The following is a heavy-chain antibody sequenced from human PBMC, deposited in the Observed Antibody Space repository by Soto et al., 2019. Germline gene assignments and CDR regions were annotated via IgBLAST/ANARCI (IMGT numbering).Heavy chain of an antibody. CDR1: GGSISSSSYY. Sequence: QLQLQESGPGLVKPSETLSLTCTVSGGSISSSSYYWGWIRQPPGKGLEWIGSIYYSGSTYYNPSLKSRVTISVDTSKNQFSLKLSSVTAADTAVYYCARHPDIVAYFDYWGQGTLVTVSS. D-gene: IGHD5-12*01. V-gene: IGHV4-39*01. CDR2: IYYSGST. CDR3: ARHPDIVAYFDY. J-gene: IGHJ4*02.